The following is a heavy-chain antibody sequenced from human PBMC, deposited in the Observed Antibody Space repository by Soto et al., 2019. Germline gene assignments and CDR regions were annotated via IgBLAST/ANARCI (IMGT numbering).Heavy chain of an antibody. Sequence: SETLSLTCTVSGGSISSYYWSWIRQPPGKGLEWIGYIYHSGSTNYNPSLKSRVTISVDTSKNQFSLKLSSVTAADTAVYYCARYCSGGSCLNPPYNWFDPWGQGTLVTVSS. J-gene: IGHJ5*02. CDR2: IYHSGST. V-gene: IGHV4-59*12. CDR1: GGSISSYY. CDR3: ARYCSGGSCLNPPYNWFDP. D-gene: IGHD2-15*01.